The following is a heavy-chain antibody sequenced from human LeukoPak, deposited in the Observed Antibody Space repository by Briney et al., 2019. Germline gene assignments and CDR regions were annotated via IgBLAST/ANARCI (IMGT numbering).Heavy chain of an antibody. J-gene: IGHJ4*02. V-gene: IGHV4-39*07. CDR2: IYYSGST. CDR3: AIHGIAAAGAMGY. CDR1: GGSISTSNYY. D-gene: IGHD6-13*01. Sequence: SETLSLTCTVSGGSISTSNYYWGWIRQPPGKGLEWIGSIYYSGSTYYNPSLKSRVTISVDTSKNQFSLKLSSVTAADTAVYYCAIHGIAAAGAMGYWGQGTRVTVSS.